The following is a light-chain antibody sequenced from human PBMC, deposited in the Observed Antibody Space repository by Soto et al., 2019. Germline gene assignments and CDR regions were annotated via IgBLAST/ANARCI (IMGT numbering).Light chain of an antibody. CDR2: GAS. V-gene: IGKV3-15*01. CDR1: QSISNN. Sequence: EIVMTQSPATLSVSPGERATLSCRASQSISNNLAWYQQKPGQAPRLVIYGASTRAAGVPARFSGSGSGTEFTLTISSLQSEDFAVYYCHPYNNRPLTFGGGTKVDIK. J-gene: IGKJ4*01. CDR3: HPYNNRPLT.